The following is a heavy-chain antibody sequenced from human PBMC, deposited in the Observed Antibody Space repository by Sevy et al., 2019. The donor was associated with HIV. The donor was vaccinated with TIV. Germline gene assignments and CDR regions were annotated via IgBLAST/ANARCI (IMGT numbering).Heavy chain of an antibody. CDR2: ISSSSSYI. J-gene: IGHJ4*02. Sequence: GGSLRLSCAASGLTFRSYDMFWVRQAPGKGLEWVSSISSSSSYIYYADSVKGRFTISRDNAKNSLYLQMNSLRAEDTAVYYCASLSGWFDYWGQGTLVTVSS. CDR3: ASLSGWFDY. V-gene: IGHV3-21*01. CDR1: GLTFRSYD. D-gene: IGHD6-19*01.